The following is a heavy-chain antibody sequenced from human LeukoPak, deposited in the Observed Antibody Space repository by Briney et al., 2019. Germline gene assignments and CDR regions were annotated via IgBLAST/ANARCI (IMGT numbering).Heavy chain of an antibody. CDR2: FDPEGGET. CDR3: ATVGSGYSSSWYWFDP. J-gene: IGHJ5*02. Sequence: ASVKVSCKVSGYTLTELSMHWVRQAPGKGLEWMGGFDPEGGETIYAQKFQGRVTMTEDTSTDTAYMELSSLRSEDTAVYYCATVGSGYSSSWYWFDPWGQGTLVTVSS. V-gene: IGHV1-24*01. CDR1: GYTLTELS. D-gene: IGHD6-13*01.